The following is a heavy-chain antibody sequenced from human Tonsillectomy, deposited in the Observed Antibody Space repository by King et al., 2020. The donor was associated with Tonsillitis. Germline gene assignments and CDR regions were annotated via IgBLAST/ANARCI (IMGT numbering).Heavy chain of an antibody. V-gene: IGHV4-34*01. CDR1: GGSFSGYY. J-gene: IGHJ5*02. CDR2: INHSGST. CDR3: AREGGLTDYDFWSGNWFDP. D-gene: IGHD3-3*01. Sequence: VQLQQWGAGLLKPSETLSLTCAVYGGSFSGYYWSWIRQPPGKGLEWIGEINHSGSTNYNPSLKSRVTISVDTSKNQFSLKLSSVTAADTAVYYCAREGGLTDYDFWSGNWFDPWGQGTLVTVSS.